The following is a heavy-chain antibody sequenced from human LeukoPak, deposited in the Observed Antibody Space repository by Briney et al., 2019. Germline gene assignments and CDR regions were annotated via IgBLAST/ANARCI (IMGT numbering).Heavy chain of an antibody. J-gene: IGHJ4*02. CDR1: GGTFSSYA. CDR3: ARVPRWATAWYYFDY. CDR2: IIPIFGTA. D-gene: IGHD5-24*01. Sequence: GASVKVSCKASGGTFSSYAISWVPQAPGQGLEWMGGIIPIFGTASYAQKFQGRVTITTDESTSTAYMELSSLRSEDTAVYYCARVPRWATAWYYFDYWGQGTLVTVSS. V-gene: IGHV1-69*05.